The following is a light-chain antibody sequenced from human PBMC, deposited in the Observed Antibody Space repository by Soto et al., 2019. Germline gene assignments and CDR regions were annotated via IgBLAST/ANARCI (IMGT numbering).Light chain of an antibody. CDR1: QSVSNY. J-gene: IGKJ1*01. V-gene: IGKV3-11*01. Sequence: EIVLTQSPATLSLSPGERATLSCRASQSVSNYLAWYQQKPGRAPRLLIYTASKRATGIPARFSGSGSGTDFTLTISSLEPEDFVFYYCQQSSDWPWTFGQGTKVEIK. CDR2: TAS. CDR3: QQSSDWPWT.